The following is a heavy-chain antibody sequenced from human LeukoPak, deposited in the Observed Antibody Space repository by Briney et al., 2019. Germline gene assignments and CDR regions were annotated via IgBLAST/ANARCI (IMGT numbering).Heavy chain of an antibody. V-gene: IGHV4-61*02. D-gene: IGHD3-3*02. J-gene: IGHJ4*02. CDR3: ARKEIRVRPFDY. Sequence: PSETLSLTCTVSGGSISSGSYYWSWIRQPAGKGLEWIGRIYTSGSTNYNPSLKSRVTISVDTSKNQFSLKLSSVTAADTAVYYCARKEIRVRPFDYWGQGTLVTVSS. CDR1: GGSISSGSYY. CDR2: IYTSGST.